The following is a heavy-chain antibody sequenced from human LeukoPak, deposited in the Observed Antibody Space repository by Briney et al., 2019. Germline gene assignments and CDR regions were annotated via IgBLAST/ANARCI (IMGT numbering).Heavy chain of an antibody. J-gene: IGHJ4*02. CDR1: GGSISSSSYY. CDR2: IYYSGIT. CDR3: ARAYSSGWYRGNYFDY. Sequence: SETLSLTCTVSGGSISSSSYYWGWIRQPPGKGLEWIGSIYYSGITYYNPSLKSRVTISVDTSKNQFSLKLSSVTAADTAVYYCARAYSSGWYRGNYFDYWGQGTLVTVSS. V-gene: IGHV4-39*01. D-gene: IGHD6-19*01.